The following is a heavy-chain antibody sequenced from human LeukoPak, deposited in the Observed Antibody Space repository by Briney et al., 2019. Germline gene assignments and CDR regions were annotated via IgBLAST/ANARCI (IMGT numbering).Heavy chain of an antibody. V-gene: IGHV3-9*01. CDR3: ARRSGVAVAGAFDY. Sequence: QSGGSLRLSCAASGFTFSSYGMHWVRQAPGKGLEWVSGISWNSDRIDYADSVKGRFTISRDNAKNSLYLQMNSLRAEDTAVYFCARRSGVAVAGAFDYWGQGTLVTVSS. CDR1: GFTFSSYG. J-gene: IGHJ4*02. CDR2: ISWNSDRI. D-gene: IGHD6-19*01.